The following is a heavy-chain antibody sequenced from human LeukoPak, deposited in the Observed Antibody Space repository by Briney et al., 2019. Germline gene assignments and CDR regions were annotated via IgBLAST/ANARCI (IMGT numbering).Heavy chain of an antibody. CDR1: GFTFTTYS. J-gene: IGHJ4*02. D-gene: IGHD3-16*01. V-gene: IGHV5-51*01. CDR3: ARHSCYDS. CDR2: IYASDSST. Sequence: GESLKISCKGSGFTFTTYSFAWVRQMPGKGLEWMGVIYASDSSTRYSPSFQGQVTISVDKSISTAYLQWSSLKASDSAIYYCARHSCYDSWGQGTLVTVSS.